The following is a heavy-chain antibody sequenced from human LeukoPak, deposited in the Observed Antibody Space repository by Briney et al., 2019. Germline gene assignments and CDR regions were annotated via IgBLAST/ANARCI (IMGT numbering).Heavy chain of an antibody. CDR2: ISGSGGST. V-gene: IGHV3-23*01. Sequence: GGSLRLSCAASGFTFSSYAMSWVRQTPGKGLEWVSAISGSGGSTYYADSVKGRFTISRDNSKNTPYLQMNSLRAEDTAVYYCARDEEDKVTPDLRYWGQGTLVTVSS. J-gene: IGHJ4*02. D-gene: IGHD4-23*01. CDR3: ARDEEDKVTPDLRY. CDR1: GFTFSSYA.